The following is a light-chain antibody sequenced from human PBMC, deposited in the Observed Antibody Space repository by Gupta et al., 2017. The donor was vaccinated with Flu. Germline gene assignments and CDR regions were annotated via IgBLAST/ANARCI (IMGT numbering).Light chain of an antibody. CDR3: SSYAGSNNFGVV. CDR2: EVS. J-gene: IGLJ2*01. Sequence: SDVGGYNYVSWYQQHPGKAPNLMIYEVSKRPSGVPDRFSGSKSGNTASLTVSGLQAEDEADYYCSSYAGSNNFGVVFGGGTKLTVL. V-gene: IGLV2-8*01. CDR1: SDVGGYNY.